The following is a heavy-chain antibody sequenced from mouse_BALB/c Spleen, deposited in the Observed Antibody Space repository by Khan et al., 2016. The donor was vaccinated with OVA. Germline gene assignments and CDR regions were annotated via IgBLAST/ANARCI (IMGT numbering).Heavy chain of an antibody. V-gene: IGHV1-87*01. CDR2: IYPCNGDT. J-gene: IGHJ4*01. CDR1: GYTFTSYW. CDR3: ASGIHYSYAMDY. Sequence: VELVESGAELARPGASVKLSCKASGYTFTSYWMQWVKQRPGQGLEWIGAIYPCNGDTRYTHKFKGKATFTADTSSSTAYMQLSSLESEDSAVYYCASGIHYSYAMDYWGQGTSVTVSS.